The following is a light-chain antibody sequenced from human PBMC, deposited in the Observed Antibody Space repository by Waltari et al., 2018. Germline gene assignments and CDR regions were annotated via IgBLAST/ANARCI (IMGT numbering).Light chain of an antibody. CDR1: NPNVRVNP. CDR3: AAWDDSLRAVV. Sequence: QSVLTQPPSASGTPGQRVTTPCSGSNPNVRVNPFTGYQQLPGAAPEVLIYSNDQRPSGVPDRISGSKSGTSASLAISGLQSEDEAHYYCAAWDDSLRAVVFGGGTKVTVL. CDR2: SND. V-gene: IGLV1-44*01. J-gene: IGLJ2*01.